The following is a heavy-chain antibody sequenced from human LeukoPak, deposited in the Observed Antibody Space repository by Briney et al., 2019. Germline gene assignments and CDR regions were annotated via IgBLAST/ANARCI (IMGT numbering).Heavy chain of an antibody. Sequence: GGSLRPSCAASGFTFSSYGMRWVRQAPGKGLEWVAFIRYDGSNKYYADSVKGRFTISKGNSKNTLYLQMNSLRAEDTAVYYCAVVNYDFWSGYETGFDYWGQGTLVTVSS. CDR2: IRYDGSNK. V-gene: IGHV3-30*02. J-gene: IGHJ4*02. D-gene: IGHD3-3*01. CDR1: GFTFSSYG. CDR3: AVVNYDFWSGYETGFDY.